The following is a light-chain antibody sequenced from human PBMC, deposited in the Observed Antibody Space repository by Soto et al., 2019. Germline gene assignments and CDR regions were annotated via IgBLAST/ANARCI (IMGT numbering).Light chain of an antibody. Sequence: ENVLTQSPGTLSLSPGERATLSCRASQVTSRNLSWYQQRPGQAPRLLIYGASSRATGIPDRFSGSGSGTDFTLTISRLEPEDFAVYYCQQYSTSPISSGQGTRLEIK. V-gene: IGKV3-20*01. J-gene: IGKJ5*01. CDR2: GAS. CDR1: QVTSRN. CDR3: QQYSTSPIS.